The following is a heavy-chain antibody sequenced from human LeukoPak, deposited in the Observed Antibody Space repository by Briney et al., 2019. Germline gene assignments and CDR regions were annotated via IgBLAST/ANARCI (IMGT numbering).Heavy chain of an antibody. CDR1: GGSISTYY. CDR3: ARRTSSGWLFDY. CDR2: IYYSGST. Sequence: SETLSLTCTVSGGSISTYYWSWIRQPPGKGLKWIGYIYYSGSTNYNPSLKSRVTISVDTSKNQFSLKLNSVSAADTALYYCARRTSSGWLFDYWGQGALVTVSS. J-gene: IGHJ4*02. V-gene: IGHV4-59*08. D-gene: IGHD6-19*01.